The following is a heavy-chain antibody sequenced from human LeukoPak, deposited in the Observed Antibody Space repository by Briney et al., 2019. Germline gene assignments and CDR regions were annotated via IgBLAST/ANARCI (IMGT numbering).Heavy chain of an antibody. CDR3: ARLPLGAFGEALNFDF. CDR1: GGSISSGSYY. D-gene: IGHD3-10*01. Sequence: PSETLSLTCTVSGGSISSGSYYWSWIRQPAGKGLEWIGRIYTSGSTNYNPSLKSRVTISVDTSKKQFSLKVNSVTGADTAVYYCARLPLGAFGEALNFDFWGQGTLVTVSS. J-gene: IGHJ4*02. V-gene: IGHV4-61*02. CDR2: IYTSGST.